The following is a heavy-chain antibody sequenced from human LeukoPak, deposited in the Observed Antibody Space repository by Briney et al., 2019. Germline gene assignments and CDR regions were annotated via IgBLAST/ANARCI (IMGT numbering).Heavy chain of an antibody. CDR3: AKDRPSYNSSWTFDY. J-gene: IGHJ4*02. D-gene: IGHD2/OR15-2a*01. Sequence: GGSLRLSCAASGFTFSSYDMHWVRQAPGKGLEWVAFIRYDGSIKYYADSVKGRFTIFRDNSKNSLFLQMNSLRTEDVAIYYCAKDRPSYNSSWTFDYWGQGTLVTVSS. V-gene: IGHV3-30*02. CDR2: IRYDGSIK. CDR1: GFTFSSYD.